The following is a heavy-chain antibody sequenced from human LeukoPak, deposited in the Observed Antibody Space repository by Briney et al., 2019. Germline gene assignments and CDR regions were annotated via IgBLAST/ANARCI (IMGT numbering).Heavy chain of an antibody. CDR2: IYYSGST. V-gene: IGHV4-59*01. CDR1: GGSISSYY. J-gene: IGHJ5*02. Sequence: SETLSLTCPVSGGSISSYYWSWIRQPPGKGLEWIGYIYYSGSTNYNPSLKSRVTISVDTSKNQFSLKLSSVTAADTAVYYCARSLGKGNWFDPWGQGTLVTVSS. D-gene: IGHD7-27*01. CDR3: ARSLGKGNWFDP.